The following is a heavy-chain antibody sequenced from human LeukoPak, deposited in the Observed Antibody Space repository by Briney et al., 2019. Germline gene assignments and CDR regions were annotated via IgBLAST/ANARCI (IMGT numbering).Heavy chain of an antibody. V-gene: IGHV3-15*01. Sequence: GGSLRLSCAASRFTFSNAWMSWVCQAPGKGLEWVGRIKSKTDGGTTDYAAPVKGRFTISRDDSKNTLYLQMNSLKTEDTAVYYCTSHSSSWFTAYWGQGTQVTVSS. D-gene: IGHD6-13*01. CDR2: IKSKTDGGTT. CDR3: TSHSSSWFTAY. J-gene: IGHJ4*02. CDR1: RFTFSNAW.